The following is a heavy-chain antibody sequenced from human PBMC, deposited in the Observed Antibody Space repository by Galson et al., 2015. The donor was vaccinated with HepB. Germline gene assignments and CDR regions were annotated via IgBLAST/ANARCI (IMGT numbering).Heavy chain of an antibody. V-gene: IGHV2-5*02. Sequence: PALVKPTQTLTLTCTFSGFSVTSNVVTVGWIRQPPGKALEWLALIYWDDDKRYSPSLKSRLPITKGPSENQVVLTMTNMDSVDTATYYCAHIRSHPRGSGTRSSYYYEYTDVWGKGITVTVSS. J-gene: IGHJ6*03. CDR2: IYWDDDK. D-gene: IGHD3-10*01. CDR3: AHIRSHPRGSGTRSSYYYEYTDV. CDR1: GFSVTSNVVT.